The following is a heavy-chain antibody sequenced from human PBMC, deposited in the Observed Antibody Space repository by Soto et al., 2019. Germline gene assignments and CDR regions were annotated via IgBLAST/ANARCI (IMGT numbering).Heavy chain of an antibody. CDR3: VHSPNVAVDH. CDR2: ISQTETT. D-gene: IGHD2-15*01. V-gene: IGHV4-34*01. Sequence: SETLSLTCVVYGESFGVFYWSLVRQSPGKGLEWIGEISQTETTAYSPSLKSRVSISADTSKKQFSLTLTSVNAADTAVYYCVHSPNVAVDHWGHGTLVTVSS. J-gene: IGHJ4*01. CDR1: GESFGVFY.